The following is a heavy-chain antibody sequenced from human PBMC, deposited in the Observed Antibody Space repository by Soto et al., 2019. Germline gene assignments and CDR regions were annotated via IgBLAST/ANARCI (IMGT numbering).Heavy chain of an antibody. CDR1: GYTFTSYA. CDR2: INAGNGNT. D-gene: IGHD2-2*01. V-gene: IGHV1-3*01. CDR3: ATGPPASDIVVVPADTELFDY. J-gene: IGHJ4*02. Sequence: ASVKVSCKASGYTFTSYAMHWVRQAPGQRLEWMGWINAGNGNTKYSQKFQGRVTITRDTSASTAYLQWSSLKASDTAMYYCATGPPASDIVVVPADTELFDYWGQGTLVTVSS.